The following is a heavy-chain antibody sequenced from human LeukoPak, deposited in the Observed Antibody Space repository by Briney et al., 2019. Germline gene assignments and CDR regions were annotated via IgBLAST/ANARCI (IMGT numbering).Heavy chain of an antibody. Sequence: ASVKVSCKASGYTFTSYYMHWVRQAPGKGLEWMGGFDPEDGETIYAQKFQGRVTMTEDTSTDTAYMELSSLRSEDTAVYYCATDAYYDSSGYLGLDYWGQGTLVTVSS. CDR3: ATDAYYDSSGYLGLDY. CDR2: FDPEDGET. V-gene: IGHV1-24*01. D-gene: IGHD3-22*01. J-gene: IGHJ4*02. CDR1: GYTFTSYY.